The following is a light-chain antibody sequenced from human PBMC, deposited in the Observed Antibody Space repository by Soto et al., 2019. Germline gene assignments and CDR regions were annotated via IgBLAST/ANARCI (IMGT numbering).Light chain of an antibody. CDR1: SSNFGSNY. CDR3: AAWDDSLSALYV. J-gene: IGLJ1*01. CDR2: RNN. V-gene: IGLV1-47*01. Sequence: QSVLTQPPSASGTPGQRVTISCSGSSSNFGSNYVYWYQQLPGTAPKLLIYRNNQRPSGVPDRFSGSKFGTSASLAISGLRSEDEADYYCAAWDDSLSALYVFGTGTRSPS.